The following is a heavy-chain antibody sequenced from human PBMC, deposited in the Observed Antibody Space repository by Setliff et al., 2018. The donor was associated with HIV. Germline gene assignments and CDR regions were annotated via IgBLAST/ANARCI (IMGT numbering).Heavy chain of an antibody. J-gene: IGHJ4*02. CDR3: AREHDSLTGYSFDF. D-gene: IGHD3-9*01. Sequence: GASVKVSCKISGYTLTELSIHWVRQAPGKGLEWMGGIIPIFGTANYAQKFQGRVTITADESTSTAYMELSSLRSEDTAVYYCAREHDSLTGYSFDFWGQGTLVTVSS. CDR1: GYTLTELS. CDR2: IIPIFGTA. V-gene: IGHV1-69*13.